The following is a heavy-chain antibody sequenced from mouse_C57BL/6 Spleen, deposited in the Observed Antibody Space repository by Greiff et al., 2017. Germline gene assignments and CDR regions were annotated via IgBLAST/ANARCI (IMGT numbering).Heavy chain of an antibody. CDR1: GYSITSGYY. J-gene: IGHJ3*01. CDR2: ISYDGSN. D-gene: IGHD1-1*01. CDR3: ARENNSNGSSSAWFAY. Sequence: DVQLQESGPGLVKPSQSLSLTCSVTGYSITSGYYWNWIRQFPGNKLEWMGYISYDGSNNYNPSLKNRISITRDTSKNQFFLKLNSVTTEDTATYYCARENNSNGSSSAWFAYWGQGTLVTVSA. V-gene: IGHV3-6*01.